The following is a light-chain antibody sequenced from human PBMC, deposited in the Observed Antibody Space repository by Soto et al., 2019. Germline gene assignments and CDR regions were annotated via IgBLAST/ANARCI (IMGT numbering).Light chain of an antibody. CDR2: KAS. CDR3: QQYNSYSWT. V-gene: IGKV1-5*03. Sequence: DIQMTQSPSTLSASVGDRVTITCRASQSTSSWLAWYQQKPGKAPKLLIYKASSLESAVPSRFSGSRSGTEFTLTISSLQPDDFATYYCQQYNSYSWTFGQGTKVEIK. J-gene: IGKJ1*01. CDR1: QSTSSW.